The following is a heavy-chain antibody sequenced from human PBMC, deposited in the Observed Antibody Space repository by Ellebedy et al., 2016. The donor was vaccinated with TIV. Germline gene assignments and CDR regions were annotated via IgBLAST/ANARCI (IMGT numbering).Heavy chain of an antibody. Sequence: SLKISXAASGFTFDDYAMHWVRQAPGKGLEWVSGISWNSGSIGYADSVKGRFTISRDNSKNTLYLQMNSLRAEDTAVYYCAHSKWGGDRTYFDYWGQGTLVTVSS. V-gene: IGHV3-9*01. J-gene: IGHJ4*02. D-gene: IGHD2-21*02. CDR3: AHSKWGGDRTYFDY. CDR1: GFTFDDYA. CDR2: ISWNSGSI.